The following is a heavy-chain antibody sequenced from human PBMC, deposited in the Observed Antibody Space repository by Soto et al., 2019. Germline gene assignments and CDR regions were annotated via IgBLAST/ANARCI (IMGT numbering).Heavy chain of an antibody. D-gene: IGHD5-12*01. V-gene: IGHV1-18*01. Sequence: ASVKVSCKASGYTFTSYGISWVRQAPGQGLEWMGWISAYNGNTNYAQKLQGRVTMTTDTSTSTAYMELRSLRSDDTAVYYCARRGYSGYDPADYYYYGMDGWGQGTTVTVSS. CDR1: GYTFTSYG. CDR2: ISAYNGNT. CDR3: ARRGYSGYDPADYYYYGMDG. J-gene: IGHJ6*02.